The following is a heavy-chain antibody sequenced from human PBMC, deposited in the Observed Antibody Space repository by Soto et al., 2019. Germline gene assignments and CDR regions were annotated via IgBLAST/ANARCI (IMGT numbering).Heavy chain of an antibody. Sequence: PGGSLRLSCAASGFTFSNYWMHWVRQVSGKGLVWVSRISIDGSTTNYADSVKGRFTISRDNAKNTLYLQMHSLRVEDTAVYYCVRESTSLTTYGMAVWGQGTTVTVSS. CDR2: ISIDGSTT. CDR1: GFTFSNYW. D-gene: IGHD4-4*01. V-gene: IGHV3-74*01. CDR3: VRESTSLTTYGMAV. J-gene: IGHJ6*02.